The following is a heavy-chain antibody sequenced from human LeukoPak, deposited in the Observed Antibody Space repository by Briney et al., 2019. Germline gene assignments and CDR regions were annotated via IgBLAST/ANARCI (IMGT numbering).Heavy chain of an antibody. J-gene: IGHJ4*02. CDR1: GFTFSSYA. CDR3: AKVRRYYDSSGPLSN. Sequence: GGSLRLSCAASGFTFSSYAMSWVRQAPGKGLEWVSAISGSGGSTYYADSVKGRFTISRDNSKNTPYLQMNSLRAEDTAVYYCAKVRRYYDSSGPLSNWGQGTLVTVSS. V-gene: IGHV3-23*01. D-gene: IGHD3-22*01. CDR2: ISGSGGST.